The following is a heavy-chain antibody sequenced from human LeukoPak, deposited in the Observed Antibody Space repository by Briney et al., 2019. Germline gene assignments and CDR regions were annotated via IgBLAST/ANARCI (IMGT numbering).Heavy chain of an antibody. J-gene: IGHJ4*02. CDR3: ATGLGGLMVTSGPTYLNF. CDR2: IISMLGIT. V-gene: IGHV1-69*02. Sequence: SVKVSCKASGGTSNNYPLNWVRQAPGQGLQWMGRIISMLGITHYAQSFQGRVIITADRSTSTAYMELHSLTSEDTAVYYCATGLGGLMVTSGPTYLNFWGQGTLVTVSS. D-gene: IGHD2-21*02. CDR1: GGTSNNYP.